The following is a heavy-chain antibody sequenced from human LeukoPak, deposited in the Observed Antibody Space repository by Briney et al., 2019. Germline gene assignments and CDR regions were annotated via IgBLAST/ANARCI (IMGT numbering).Heavy chain of an antibody. D-gene: IGHD2-8*02. CDR3: ARVGTGGYYYYYMDV. V-gene: IGHV4-34*01. CDR1: GGSFSGYY. J-gene: IGHJ6*03. CDR2: INHSGST. Sequence: SETLSLTCAGHGGSFSGYYWSWIRQPPGKGLEWIGEINHSGSTNYNPSLKSRVTISVDTSKNQFSLKLSSVTAADTAVYYCARVGTGGYYYYYMDVWGKGTTVTVSS.